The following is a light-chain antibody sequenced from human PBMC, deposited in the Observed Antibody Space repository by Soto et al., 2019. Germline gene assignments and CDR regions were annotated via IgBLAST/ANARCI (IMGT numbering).Light chain of an antibody. CDR1: SKDIGSYNL. J-gene: IGLJ2*01. V-gene: IGLV2-23*02. CDR3: CSYAGSNTVI. Sequence: QSALTQPASVSGSPGQSITISCTGTSKDIGSYNLVSWYQQHPGEAPKLMIYDVDKRPSGISNRFSASKSGNTASLTISGLQAEDEADYYCCSYAGSNTVIFGGGTQLTVL. CDR2: DVD.